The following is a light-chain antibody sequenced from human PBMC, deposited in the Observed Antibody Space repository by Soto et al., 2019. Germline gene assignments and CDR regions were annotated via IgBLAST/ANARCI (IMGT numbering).Light chain of an antibody. CDR3: QKYNRTPRT. Sequence: DFQMTQSPSFLSASVGDRVTITCRASQDISDHLAWYQHKPGKVPKLLIYEASTLQSGVPSRFSGGGSGTDFTLTISSLQPEDFATYYCQKYNRTPRTFGQGTKVELK. CDR1: QDISDH. V-gene: IGKV1-27*01. CDR2: EAS. J-gene: IGKJ1*01.